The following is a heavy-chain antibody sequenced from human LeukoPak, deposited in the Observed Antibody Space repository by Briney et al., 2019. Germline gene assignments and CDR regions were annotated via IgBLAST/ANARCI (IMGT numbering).Heavy chain of an antibody. CDR2: ISAYNGNT. CDR3: ARVSTNSRVAGYDPQWYFDL. CDR1: GYTFINYG. D-gene: IGHD5-12*01. Sequence: GASMKVSCKASGYTFINYGFSWVRQPPGQGLEWMGWISAYNGNTNYLQKFQGRVTMTTDTSTNTVYMELRSLRSDDTVVYYCARVSTNSRVAGYDPQWYFDLWGRGTPVTVSP. V-gene: IGHV1-18*04. J-gene: IGHJ2*01.